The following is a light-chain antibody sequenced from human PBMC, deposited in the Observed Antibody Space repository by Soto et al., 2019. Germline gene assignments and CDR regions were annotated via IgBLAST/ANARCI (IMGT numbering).Light chain of an antibody. V-gene: IGLV1-40*01. CDR3: QSYDSSLSAPYV. Sequence: QSVLTQPPSVSEAPGQRVTISCTGSSSNIGGGYDVHWYQQLPGTAPKLLIYGNNNRPSGVPDRFSGSKSGTSASLAITGLQAEDEAHYYCQSYDSSLSAPYVFGTGTKVTVL. CDR2: GNN. J-gene: IGLJ1*01. CDR1: SSNIGGGYD.